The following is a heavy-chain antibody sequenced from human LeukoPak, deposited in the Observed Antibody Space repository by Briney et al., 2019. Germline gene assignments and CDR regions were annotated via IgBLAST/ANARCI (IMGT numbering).Heavy chain of an antibody. D-gene: IGHD6-19*01. CDR2: IHHSGNS. CDR3: ARDKSVGGWYEGDAFDI. J-gene: IGHJ3*02. CDR1: GGSVSTNNW. V-gene: IGHV4-4*02. Sequence: SETLSLTCAVSGGSVSTNNWWSWVRQTPEKGLEWIGEIHHSGNSNSNPSLKSRVTISIDKSKNQFSLKLRSVTAADMAVYYCARDKSVGGWYEGDAFDIWGQGTMVTVSS.